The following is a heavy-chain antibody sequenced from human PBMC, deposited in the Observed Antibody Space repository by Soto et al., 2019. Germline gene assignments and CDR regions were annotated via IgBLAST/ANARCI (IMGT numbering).Heavy chain of an antibody. Sequence: SETLSLTCTVSGGSISSYYWSWIRQPPGKGLEWIGYIYYSGSTNYNPSLKSRVTISVDTSKNQFSLKLSSVTAADTAVYYCARVLDGYNQGYFDYWGQGTLVTVSS. D-gene: IGHD5-12*01. J-gene: IGHJ4*02. V-gene: IGHV4-59*01. CDR3: ARVLDGYNQGYFDY. CDR2: IYYSGST. CDR1: GGSISSYY.